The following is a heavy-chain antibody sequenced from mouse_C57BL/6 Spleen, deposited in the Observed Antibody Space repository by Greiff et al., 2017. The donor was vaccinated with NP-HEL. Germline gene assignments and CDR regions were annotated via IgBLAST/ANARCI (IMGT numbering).Heavy chain of an antibody. V-gene: IGHV5-6*02. CDR3: ARDGSSSWYFDV. J-gene: IGHJ1*03. CDR2: ISSGGSYT. Sequence: DVMLVESGGDLVKPGGSLKLSCAASGFTFSSYGMSWVRQTPDKRLEWVATISSGGSYTYYPDSVKGRFTISRDNAKNTLYLQMSSLKSEDTAMYYCARDGSSSWYFDVWGTGTTVTVSS. D-gene: IGHD1-1*01. CDR1: GFTFSSYG.